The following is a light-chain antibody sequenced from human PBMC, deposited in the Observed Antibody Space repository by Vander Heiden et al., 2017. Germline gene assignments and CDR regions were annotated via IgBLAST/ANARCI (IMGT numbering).Light chain of an antibody. CDR2: DVS. J-gene: IGKJ4*01. CDR1: QSVSSN. V-gene: IGKV3-15*01. CDR3: QQYDDWPLT. Sequence: IVMTQPPVTLSVSPGERAPLSCRASQSVSSNLAWYQQKPGQAPRLLIDDVSTRASGIPARFSGSGSGTEFSLTISSLQSEDFAVYYCQQYDDWPLTFGGGTKVEIK.